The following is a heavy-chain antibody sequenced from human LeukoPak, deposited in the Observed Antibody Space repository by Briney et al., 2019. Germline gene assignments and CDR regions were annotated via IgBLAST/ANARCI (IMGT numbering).Heavy chain of an antibody. Sequence: NTGGSLRLSCAASGFTFSSYSMNWVRQAPGKGLEWVSSISSSSSSSIYYADSVKGRFTISRDNAKNTLYLQMNSLRAEDTAVYYCARMDYDILTGYRNWFDPWGQGTLVTVSS. CDR3: ARMDYDILTGYRNWFDP. CDR2: ISSSSSSSI. V-gene: IGHV3-21*01. D-gene: IGHD3-9*01. CDR1: GFTFSSYS. J-gene: IGHJ5*02.